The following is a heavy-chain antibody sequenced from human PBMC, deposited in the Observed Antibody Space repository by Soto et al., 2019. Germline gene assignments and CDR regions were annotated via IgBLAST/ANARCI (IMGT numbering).Heavy chain of an antibody. V-gene: IGHV3-53*01. CDR1: PFTLSSNY. CDR2: IYSGGST. CDR3: ARDDLDY. J-gene: IGHJ4*02. Sequence: GGTLRRSCAASPFTLSSNYMSWVRQAPGKGLEWVSVIYSGGSTYYADSVKGRFTISRDNSKHTLYLQMNSLTAEDTAVYYCARDDLDYWGQGTLVTVSS.